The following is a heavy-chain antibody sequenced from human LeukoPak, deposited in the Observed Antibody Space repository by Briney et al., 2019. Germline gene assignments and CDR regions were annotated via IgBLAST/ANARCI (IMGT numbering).Heavy chain of an antibody. J-gene: IGHJ4*02. V-gene: IGHV1-69*01. CDR3: ASRTYYSDSSGYYYAPFDF. Sequence: SVKVSCKASGGTFSSYAISWVRQAPGQGLEWMGGIIPFFGTPNYAQKFQGRVTITADESTSTAYMELSSLRSDDTAVYYCASRTYYSDSSGYYYAPFDFWGQGTLVTVSS. CDR2: IIPFFGTP. CDR1: GGTFSSYA. D-gene: IGHD3-22*01.